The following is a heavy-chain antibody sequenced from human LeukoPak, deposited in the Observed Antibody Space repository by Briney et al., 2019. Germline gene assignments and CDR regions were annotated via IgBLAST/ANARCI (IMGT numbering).Heavy chain of an antibody. Sequence: GRSLRLSCAAAALTFSSYSMNWVRQAPGKGLEWVSFSSSSCSSIFYADSVKGRFTISRDSAKNLLYLQMNSLRGEDTAVYYCARTPPGGWYGSLDYWGQGTLVTVSS. CDR3: ARTPPGGWYGSLDY. D-gene: IGHD6-19*01. J-gene: IGHJ4*02. CDR2: SSSSCSSI. V-gene: IGHV3-21*01. CDR1: ALTFSSYS.